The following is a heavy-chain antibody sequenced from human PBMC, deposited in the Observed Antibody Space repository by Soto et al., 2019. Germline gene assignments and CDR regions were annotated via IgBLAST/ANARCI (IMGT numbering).Heavy chain of an antibody. CDR2: ISGGGSNT. J-gene: IGHJ4*02. Sequence: GSLRLSCAASGFPFSSYVMSWVRQAPGKGLEWVSGISGGGSNTFYADYVKGRFTISRDNSKNTLLLQMNSLGAEDTAVYYCAKDSNKYSSSLRGRYFDYWGQGIGVTVSS. V-gene: IGHV3-23*01. D-gene: IGHD4-4*01. CDR1: GFPFSSYV. CDR3: AKDSNKYSSSLRGRYFDY.